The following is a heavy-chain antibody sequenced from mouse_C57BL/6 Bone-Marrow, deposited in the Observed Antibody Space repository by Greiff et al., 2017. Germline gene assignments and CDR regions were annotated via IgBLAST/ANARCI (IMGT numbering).Heavy chain of an antibody. V-gene: IGHV5-9*01. D-gene: IGHD4-1*01. CDR2: ISGGGGNT. J-gene: IGHJ3*01. Sequence: EVQRVEPGGGLVKPGGSLKLSCAASGFTFSSYTMSWVRQTPEQRLEWVAIISGGGGNTYYPDSVKGRFTISRDNAKNTLYLQMSSLRSEDTALYYCARNWAWFAYWGQGTLVTVSA. CDR1: GFTFSSYT. CDR3: ARNWAWFAY.